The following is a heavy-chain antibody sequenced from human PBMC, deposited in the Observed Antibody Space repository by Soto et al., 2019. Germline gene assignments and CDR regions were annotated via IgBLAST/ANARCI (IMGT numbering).Heavy chain of an antibody. CDR1: GGAFRGFY. V-gene: IGHV4-34*01. D-gene: IGHD4-17*01. CDR2: INHSGST. J-gene: IGHJ5*02. Sequence: SETLSPTLAVFGGAFRGFYWGRVRQPPGKGLEWIGGINHSGSTNYNPSLKSRVTISVDTSKNQFSLKLSSVTAADTAVYYCARETYGDYVGYFDPWGQGTLVTVSS. CDR3: ARETYGDYVGYFDP.